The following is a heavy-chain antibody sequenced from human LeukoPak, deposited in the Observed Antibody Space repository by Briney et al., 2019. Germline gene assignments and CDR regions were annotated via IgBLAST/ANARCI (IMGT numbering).Heavy chain of an antibody. D-gene: IGHD3-22*01. Sequence: PGGSLRLSCAASGFTFSSYWMSWVRQAPGKGLEWVANIKQDGSEKYYVDSVKGRFTISGDNAKNSLYLQMNSLRAEDTAVYYCARALTMIVVAFDYWGQGTLVTVSS. V-gene: IGHV3-7*01. J-gene: IGHJ4*02. CDR3: ARALTMIVVAFDY. CDR2: IKQDGSEK. CDR1: GFTFSSYW.